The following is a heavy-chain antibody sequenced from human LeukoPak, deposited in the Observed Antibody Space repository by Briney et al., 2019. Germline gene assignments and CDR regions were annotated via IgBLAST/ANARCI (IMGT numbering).Heavy chain of an antibody. CDR1: GGSLSSYY. V-gene: IGHV4-59*01. CDR2: IYYSGST. D-gene: IGHD3-3*01. Sequence: SETLSLTCTVSGGSLSSYYWSWIRQPPGKGLEWIGYIYYSGSTNYYPSLKSRVTISVDTSKNQFSLKLSSVTAADTAVYYCARGNYDFWSGYSAYYNWFDPWGQGTLVTVSS. CDR3: ARGNYDFWSGYSAYYNWFDP. J-gene: IGHJ5*02.